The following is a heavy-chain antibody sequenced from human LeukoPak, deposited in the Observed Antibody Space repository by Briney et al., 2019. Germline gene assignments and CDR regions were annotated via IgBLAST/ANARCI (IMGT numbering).Heavy chain of an antibody. CDR3: ARDPLWFGESSYFDY. Sequence: GGSLRLSCAASGFTFSSYGMSWVRQAPGKGLEWVANIKQDGSEKYYVDSVKGRFTISRDNAKNSLYLQMNSLRAEDTAVYYCARDPLWFGESSYFDYWGQGTLVTVSS. J-gene: IGHJ4*02. CDR2: IKQDGSEK. V-gene: IGHV3-7*01. D-gene: IGHD3-10*01. CDR1: GFTFSSYG.